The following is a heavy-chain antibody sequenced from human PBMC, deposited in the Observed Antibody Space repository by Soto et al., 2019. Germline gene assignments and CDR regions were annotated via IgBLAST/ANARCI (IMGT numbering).Heavy chain of an antibody. Sequence: KPSETLSLTCAVSGGSISSSNWWSWVRQPPGKGLEWIGEIYHSGSTNYNPSLKSRVTISVDKSKNQFSLKLSSVTAADTAVYYCAGLPFTIFGVVTTRVMDVWGQGTTVTVSS. D-gene: IGHD3-3*01. CDR1: GGSISSSNW. V-gene: IGHV4-4*02. CDR3: AGLPFTIFGVVTTRVMDV. J-gene: IGHJ6*02. CDR2: IYHSGST.